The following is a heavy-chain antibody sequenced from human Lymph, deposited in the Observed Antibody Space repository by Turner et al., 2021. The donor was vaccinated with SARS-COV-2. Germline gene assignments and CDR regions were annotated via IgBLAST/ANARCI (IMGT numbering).Heavy chain of an antibody. Sequence: EVQLVQSGAAVKKPGESLTTSCMGSGDSFTSYWIGWVRQMPGKGLEWMGIIYPGDADTRYSPSFQGQVTISADKSISTAYLQWSSLKASDTAMYYCARREWGGSLGHIDYWGQGTLVTVSS. J-gene: IGHJ4*02. CDR3: ARREWGGSLGHIDY. D-gene: IGHD3-3*01. V-gene: IGHV5-51*01. CDR2: IYPGDADT. CDR1: GDSFTSYW.